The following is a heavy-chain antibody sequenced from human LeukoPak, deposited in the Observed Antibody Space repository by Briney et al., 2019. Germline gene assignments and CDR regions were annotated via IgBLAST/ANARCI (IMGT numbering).Heavy chain of an antibody. J-gene: IGHJ4*02. V-gene: IGHV4-4*07. CDR1: GGSISSYY. Sequence: SETLSLTCTVSGGSISSYYWSWIRQPAGKGLEWIGRIYTSGSTNYNPSLKSRVTISVDTSKNQFSLKLSSVTAADTAVYYCARLNADWGYFDYWGQGTLVTVSS. CDR2: IYTSGST. D-gene: IGHD7-27*01. CDR3: ARLNADWGYFDY.